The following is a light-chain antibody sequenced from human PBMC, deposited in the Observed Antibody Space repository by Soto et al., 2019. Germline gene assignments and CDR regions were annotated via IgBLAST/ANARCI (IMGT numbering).Light chain of an antibody. V-gene: IGLV2-23*02. Sequence: QPVLTQPASVSGSPGQSITISCTGTSSDVGSYNLVSWYQQHPGKAPKLMIYEVSKRPSGVSNRFSGSKSGNTASLTISGLQAEDEADYYCCSYAGSSTFVFGGGTKLTV. CDR2: EVS. CDR1: SSDVGSYNL. CDR3: CSYAGSSTFV. J-gene: IGLJ3*02.